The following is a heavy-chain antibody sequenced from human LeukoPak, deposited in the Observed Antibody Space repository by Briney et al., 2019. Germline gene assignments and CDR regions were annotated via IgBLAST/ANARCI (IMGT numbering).Heavy chain of an antibody. V-gene: IGHV3-23*01. Sequence: PGGSLRLSCAASGFTFSSYAMSWVRQAPGKGLEWVSAISGSGGSTYYADSVKGRFTISRDNSKNTLYLQMNGLRAEDTAVYYCAKCQLGLPCVFDYWGQGTLVTVSS. CDR2: ISGSGGST. J-gene: IGHJ4*02. CDR3: AKCQLGLPCVFDY. CDR1: GFTFSSYA. D-gene: IGHD6-13*01.